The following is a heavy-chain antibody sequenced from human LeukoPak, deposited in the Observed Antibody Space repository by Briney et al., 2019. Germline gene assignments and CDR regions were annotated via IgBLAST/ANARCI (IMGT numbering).Heavy chain of an antibody. D-gene: IGHD6-13*01. J-gene: IGHJ4*02. CDR3: ARALGRIAAAGTAGY. Sequence: ASVKVSCKASGYTFTSYGISWVRQAPGQGLEWMGWINPNSGGTNYAQKFQGRVTMTRDTSISTAYMELSRLRSDDTAVYYCARALGRIAAAGTAGYWGQGTLVTVSS. V-gene: IGHV1-2*02. CDR1: GYTFTSYG. CDR2: INPNSGGT.